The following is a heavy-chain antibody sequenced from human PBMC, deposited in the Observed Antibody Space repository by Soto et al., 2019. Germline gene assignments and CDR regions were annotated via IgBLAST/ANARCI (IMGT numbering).Heavy chain of an antibody. V-gene: IGHV3-49*03. CDR2: IRSKAYGGTT. J-gene: IGHJ6*02. D-gene: IGHD1-1*01. Sequence: GGSLRLSCTASGFTFGDYAMSWFRQAPGKGLEWVGFIRSKAYGGTTEYAASVKGRFTISRDDSKSIAYLQMNSLKTEDTAVYYCTRVLEELEPTYYYYGMDVWGQGTTVTVSS. CDR1: GFTFGDYA. CDR3: TRVLEELEPTYYYYGMDV.